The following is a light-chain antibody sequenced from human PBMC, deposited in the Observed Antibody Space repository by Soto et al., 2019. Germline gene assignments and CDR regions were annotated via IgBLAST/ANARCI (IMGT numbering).Light chain of an antibody. Sequence: QSALTQPASVSGSPGQSITISCTGTSRDVGGYNYVSWHQQHPGKAPKVIITEVSNRPSGVSDRFSGSKSGNTASLTISGLQADDEADYYCGSCISSSTFVVFGGGTKLTVL. CDR2: EVS. V-gene: IGLV2-14*01. CDR3: GSCISSSTFVV. J-gene: IGLJ2*01. CDR1: SRDVGGYNY.